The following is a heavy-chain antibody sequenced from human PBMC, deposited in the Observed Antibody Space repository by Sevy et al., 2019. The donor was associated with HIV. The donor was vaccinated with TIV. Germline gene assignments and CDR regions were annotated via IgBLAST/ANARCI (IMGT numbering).Heavy chain of an antibody. D-gene: IGHD2-2*01. CDR3: TTTLSTAHYMVV. J-gene: IGHJ6*02. CDR1: ELSFTSAW. CDR2: IKSKTDGERT. V-gene: IGHV3-15*01. Sequence: GGSLRLSCAASELSFTSAWMSWVRQAPGKGLEWVGRIKSKTDGERTDYPAPVRGRFTISRDDSNNTLYLQMNSLETEDTAVYYCTTTLSTAHYMVVWGQGTTVTVSS.